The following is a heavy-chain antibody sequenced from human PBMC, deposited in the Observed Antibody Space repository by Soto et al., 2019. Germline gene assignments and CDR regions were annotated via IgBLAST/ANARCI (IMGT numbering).Heavy chain of an antibody. Sequence: SVKVSCKASGGSFGNSAINWVRQTPGQGLEWLGGFIPVYRTLNYAQKFQGRVTITADESTGTAYMTLSSLASNDTAVYYCATGVIWIGYFTVDSWGQGTQVTVSS. CDR3: ATGVIWIGYFTVDS. D-gene: IGHD3-3*01. CDR2: FIPVYRTL. V-gene: IGHV1-69*13. CDR1: GGSFGNSA. J-gene: IGHJ4*02.